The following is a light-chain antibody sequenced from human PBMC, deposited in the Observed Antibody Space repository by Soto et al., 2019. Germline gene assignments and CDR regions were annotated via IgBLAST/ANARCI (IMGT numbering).Light chain of an antibody. Sequence: QPVLTQPPSASGTPGQRVTISCSGSSSNIGRNTVAWYQRLPGTAPKLLIYSNNQRPSWVPDRFSGSKSGTSASLAISGIQSEDEADYYCAAWDDSLNGQGVFGGGTKVTVL. CDR2: SNN. V-gene: IGLV1-44*01. CDR1: SSNIGRNT. J-gene: IGLJ3*02. CDR3: AAWDDSLNGQGV.